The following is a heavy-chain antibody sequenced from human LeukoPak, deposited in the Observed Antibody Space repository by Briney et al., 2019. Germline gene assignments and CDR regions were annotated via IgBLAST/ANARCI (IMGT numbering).Heavy chain of an antibody. CDR3: AGYSSGWYRPGFDY. Sequence: SETLSLTCTVSGGSISSSSYYWGWIRQPPGKGLEWIGSIYYSGSTYYNPSLKSRVTISVDTSKNQFSLKLSSVTAADTAVYYCAGYSSGWYRPGFDYWGQGTLVTVSS. V-gene: IGHV4-39*07. CDR1: GGSISSSSYY. D-gene: IGHD6-19*01. J-gene: IGHJ4*02. CDR2: IYYSGST.